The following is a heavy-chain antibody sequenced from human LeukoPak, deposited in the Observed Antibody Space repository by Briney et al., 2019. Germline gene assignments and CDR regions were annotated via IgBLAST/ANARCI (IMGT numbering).Heavy chain of an antibody. V-gene: IGHV3-7*01. CDR2: IRQDGSEK. CDR1: EFTFSSYW. J-gene: IGHJ4*02. D-gene: IGHD2-15*01. CDR3: ARDLGYCSGGSCYDHYFDY. Sequence: PGGSLRLSCAASEFTFSSYWMSWVRQAPGKGLEWVANIRQDGSEKYYVDSVKGRFTVSRDNARNSLYLRMNSLRAEDTALYYCARDLGYCSGGSCYDHYFDYWGQGTLVTVSS.